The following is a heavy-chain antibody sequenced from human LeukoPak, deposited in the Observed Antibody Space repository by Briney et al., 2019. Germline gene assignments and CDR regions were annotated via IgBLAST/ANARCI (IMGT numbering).Heavy chain of an antibody. J-gene: IGHJ5*02. CDR1: GGSISSSSYY. Sequence: SETLSLTCTVSGGSISSSSYYWGWIRQPPGKGLEWIGSIYYSGSTYYNPSLKSRVTISVDTSKNQFSLKLSSVTAADTAVYYCARVSRYSSSWADPWGQGTLVTVSS. V-gene: IGHV4-39*07. CDR3: ARVSRYSSSWADP. D-gene: IGHD6-13*01. CDR2: IYYSGST.